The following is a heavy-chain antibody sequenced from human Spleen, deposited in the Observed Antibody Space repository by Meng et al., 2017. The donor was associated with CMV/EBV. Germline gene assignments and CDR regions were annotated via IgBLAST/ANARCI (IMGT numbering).Heavy chain of an antibody. CDR1: GFTFNTYN. J-gene: IGHJ6*02. CDR2: ISGSSNNI. V-gene: IGHV3-21*01. Sequence: GGSLRLSCAASGFTFNTYNMNWVRQAPGKGLEWVSSISGSSNNIYFADSLKGRFAISRDNAKNSLYLQMNSLRAEDTAVYYCVRDAGDILGPYAMDVWGQGTTVTVSS. D-gene: IGHD3-9*01. CDR3: VRDAGDILGPYAMDV.